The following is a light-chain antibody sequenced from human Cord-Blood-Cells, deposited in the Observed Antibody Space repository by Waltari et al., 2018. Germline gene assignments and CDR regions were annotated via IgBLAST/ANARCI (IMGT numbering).Light chain of an antibody. CDR1: QSVSSY. J-gene: IGKJ4*01. CDR3: QQRSNWPLT. Sequence: EIVLTQSPATLSLSPGERATLSCRASQSVSSYLAWYQQKPGQAPRLRIYDASNRATGIPARFSGRGSGTDFTVTISSLEHEDVAVYYCQQRSNWPLTFGGGTKVEIE. V-gene: IGKV3-11*01. CDR2: DAS.